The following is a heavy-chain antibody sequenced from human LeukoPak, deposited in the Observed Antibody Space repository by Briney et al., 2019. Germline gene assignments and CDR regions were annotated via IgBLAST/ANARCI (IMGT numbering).Heavy chain of an antibody. D-gene: IGHD3-22*01. CDR2: ISSSSSTI. CDR3: ARVLHKRNYDSSTYYGY. V-gene: IGHV3-11*04. Sequence: KPGGSLRLSCAASGFTFSDYYMSWIRQAPGKGLEWVSYISSSSSTIYYADSVKGRFTISRDNAKNSLYLQMNSLRAEDTAVYYCARVLHKRNYDSSTYYGYWGQGTLVTVSS. CDR1: GFTFSDYY. J-gene: IGHJ4*02.